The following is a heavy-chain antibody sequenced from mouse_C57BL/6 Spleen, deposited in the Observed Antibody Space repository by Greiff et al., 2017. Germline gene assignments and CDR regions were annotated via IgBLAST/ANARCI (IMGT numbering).Heavy chain of an antibody. CDR2: IWSGGST. D-gene: IGHD1-1*01. V-gene: IGHV2-2*01. CDR3: ARNGVVATHYYAMDY. Sequence: VQRVESGPGLVQPSQSLSITCTVSGFSLTSYGVHWVRQSPGKGLEWLGVIWSGGSTDYNAAFISRLSISKDNSKSQVFFKMNSLQADDTAIYYCARNGVVATHYYAMDYWGQGTSVTVSS. CDR1: GFSLTSYG. J-gene: IGHJ4*01.